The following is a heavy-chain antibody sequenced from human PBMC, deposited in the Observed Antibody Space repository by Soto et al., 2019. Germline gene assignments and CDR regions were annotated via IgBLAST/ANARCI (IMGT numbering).Heavy chain of an antibody. D-gene: IGHD3-22*01. CDR2: INPNSGGT. CDR1: GYTFTGYY. V-gene: IGHV1-2*04. CDR3: ARDNAPAGRHHPGLYPYESSGYHLNY. Sequence: GASVKVSCKASGYTFTGYYMHWVRQAPGQGLEWMGWINPNSGGTNYAQKFQGWVTMTRDTSISTAYMELSRLRSDDTAVYYCARDNAPAGRHHPGLYPYESSGYHLNYWGQGALVTVSS. J-gene: IGHJ4*02.